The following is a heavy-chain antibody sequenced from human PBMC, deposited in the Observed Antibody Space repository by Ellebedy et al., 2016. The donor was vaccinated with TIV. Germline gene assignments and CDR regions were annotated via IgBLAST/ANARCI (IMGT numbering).Heavy chain of an antibody. CDR3: ARLGVIAAAGASDS. J-gene: IGHJ4*02. V-gene: IGHV3-11*01. Sequence: GESLKTSCAASGFTFSGYYMSWFRQAPGKGPEWVSYISYTGDLMYYADSVKGRFTTSRDNAGNSLYLQMNSLRAEDTAVYYCARLGVIAAAGASDSWGQGTLVIVSS. CDR2: ISYTGDLM. CDR1: GFTFSGYY. D-gene: IGHD6-13*01.